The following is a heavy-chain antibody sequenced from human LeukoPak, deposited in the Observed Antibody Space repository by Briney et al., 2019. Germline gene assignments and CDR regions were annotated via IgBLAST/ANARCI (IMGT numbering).Heavy chain of an antibody. CDR1: GFTFSSYS. CDR3: ARVGSQWLAKHYYCYYYMDV. J-gene: IGHJ6*03. V-gene: IGHV3-48*01. Sequence: PGGSLRLSCAASGFTFSSYSMNWVRQAPGKGLEWVSYISSSSSTIYYADSVKGRFTISRDNAKNSLYLQMNSLRAEDTAVYYCARVGSQWLAKHYYCYYYMDVWGKGTTVTVSS. D-gene: IGHD6-19*01. CDR2: ISSSSSTI.